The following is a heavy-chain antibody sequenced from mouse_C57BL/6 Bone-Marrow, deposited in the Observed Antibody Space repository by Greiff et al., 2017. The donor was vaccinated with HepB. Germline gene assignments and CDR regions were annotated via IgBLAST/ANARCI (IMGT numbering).Heavy chain of an antibody. V-gene: IGHV14-3*01. CDR1: GFNIKNTY. Sequence: VQLQQSVAELVRPGASVKLSCTASGFNIKNTYMHWVKQRPEQGLEWTGRIDPANGNTKYAPKFQGKATITADTSSNTAYLQLSSLTSEDTAIYYCARRDYYDYDFFAYWGQGTLVTVSA. CDR3: ARRDYYDYDFFAY. D-gene: IGHD2-4*01. J-gene: IGHJ3*01. CDR2: IDPANGNT.